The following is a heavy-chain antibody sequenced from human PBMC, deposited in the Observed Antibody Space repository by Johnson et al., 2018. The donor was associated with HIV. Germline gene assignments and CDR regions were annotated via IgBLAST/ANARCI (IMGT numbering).Heavy chain of an antibody. D-gene: IGHD1-26*01. Sequence: QVQLVESGGGVVRPGRSLRLSCAASGFTVSSYGMHWVRQAPGKGLEWVAVISYDGSNKYYADSVKGRFTISRDNSKNTLYLQMNSLRAEDTAVYYCAKDRYIKGASTGFDIWGQGTMVTVSS. CDR1: GFTVSSYG. CDR3: AKDRYIKGASTGFDI. V-gene: IGHV3-30*18. J-gene: IGHJ3*02. CDR2: ISYDGSNK.